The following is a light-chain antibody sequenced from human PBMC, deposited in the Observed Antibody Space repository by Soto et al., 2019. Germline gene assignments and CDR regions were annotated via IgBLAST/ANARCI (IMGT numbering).Light chain of an antibody. V-gene: IGLV2-14*01. CDR3: TSYTSISTLV. CDR1: SSDVGTYNY. Sequence: QSALTQPDSVSGSPGQSITLSCTGTSSDVGTYNYVSWYQQHAGKVPKLMIYDVSNRPSGVSDRFSGSKSGNTASLTISGLQAEDEADYSCTSYTSISTLVFGGGTKLTV. CDR2: DVS. J-gene: IGLJ2*01.